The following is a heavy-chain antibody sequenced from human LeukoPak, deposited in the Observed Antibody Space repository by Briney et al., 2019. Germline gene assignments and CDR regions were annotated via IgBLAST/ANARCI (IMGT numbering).Heavy chain of an antibody. CDR1: GFTFSSYA. Sequence: GGSLRLSCTVSGFTFSSYAMSWVRQAPGKGLEWVSSISGGGGSTYYADSVKGRFTISRDNSKNTLYLQMNSLSAEVTAVYYCAKGLTRAGIFDNWGQGALVTVSS. D-gene: IGHD6-13*01. V-gene: IGHV3-23*01. CDR3: AKGLTRAGIFDN. J-gene: IGHJ4*02. CDR2: ISGGGGST.